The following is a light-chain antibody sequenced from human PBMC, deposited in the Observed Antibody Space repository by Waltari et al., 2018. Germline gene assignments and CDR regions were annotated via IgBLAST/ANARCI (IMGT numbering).Light chain of an antibody. CDR1: PSISGN. CDR2: CAA. Sequence: ETVMTQSPATLSVSPGERATLSCRFSPSISGNLAWYQQKPGQAPRLLIYCAATRATSIPARFSGSGSGTEFTLTISSRQSEDFAVYYCQQYNNWPPITFGQGTRLEI. CDR3: QQYNNWPPIT. V-gene: IGKV3-15*01. J-gene: IGKJ5*01.